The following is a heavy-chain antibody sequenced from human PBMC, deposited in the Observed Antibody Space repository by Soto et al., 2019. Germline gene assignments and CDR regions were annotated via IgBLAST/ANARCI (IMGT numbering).Heavy chain of an antibody. CDR3: ARDWGYDPDPTYYYGMDV. CDR1: GDTVSTNTAA. CDR2: IYYKSRWYN. Sequence: SQTLSLTCAISGDTVSTNTAAWNCIIHSRSRVLEWLGRIYYKSRWYNDYSESLKSRIAIIPDTSRNQFSLQLNSVIPEDTAVYYCARDWGYDPDPTYYYGMDVWGQGTKVTVSS. J-gene: IGHJ6*02. V-gene: IGHV6-1*01. D-gene: IGHD5-12*01.